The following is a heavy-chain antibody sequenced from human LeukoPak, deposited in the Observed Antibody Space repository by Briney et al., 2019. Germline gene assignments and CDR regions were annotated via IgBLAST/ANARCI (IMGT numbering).Heavy chain of an antibody. Sequence: GGSLRLSCAASGFTVSSNYMSWVRQAPGKGLEWVSGISWNSGSIGYADSVKGRFTISRDNAKNSLYLQMNSLRPEDTAVYYCARGWGSGTYYTWGQGTLVTVSS. CDR1: GFTVSSNY. V-gene: IGHV3-48*04. CDR2: ISWNSGSI. CDR3: ARGWGSGTYYT. J-gene: IGHJ4*02. D-gene: IGHD3-10*01.